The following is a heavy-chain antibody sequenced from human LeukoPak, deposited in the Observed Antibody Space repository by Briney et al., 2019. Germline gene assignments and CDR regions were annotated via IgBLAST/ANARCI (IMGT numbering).Heavy chain of an antibody. CDR3: ARGSTYSSGWYTGFDY. Sequence: GGSLRLSCAASGFIFSSYWMHWVRQAPGKGLVWVSHINSDGSSTTYADSVKGRFTISRDNAKNTLYLQMNSLRADDTAVYYCARGSTYSSGWYTGFDYWGQGTLVTVSS. D-gene: IGHD6-19*01. V-gene: IGHV3-74*01. J-gene: IGHJ4*02. CDR1: GFIFSSYW. CDR2: INSDGSST.